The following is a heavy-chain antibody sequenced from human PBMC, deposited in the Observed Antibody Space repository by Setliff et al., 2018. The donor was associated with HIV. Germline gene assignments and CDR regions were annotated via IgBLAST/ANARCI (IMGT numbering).Heavy chain of an antibody. Sequence: ASVKVSCKASGYTFTDYYMHWVRQAPGQGLEWMGWINPNTGATNYAQTFQGRVTVTRDTSIRTAYMELSRLRSDDTAVYYCAREYDVLTGYYISAFDIWGQGTMVTVSS. CDR3: AREYDVLTGYYISAFDI. D-gene: IGHD3-9*01. V-gene: IGHV1-2*02. J-gene: IGHJ3*02. CDR1: GYTFTDYY. CDR2: INPNTGAT.